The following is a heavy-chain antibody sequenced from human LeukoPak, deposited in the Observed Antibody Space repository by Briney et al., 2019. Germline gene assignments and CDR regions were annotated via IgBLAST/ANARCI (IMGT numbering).Heavy chain of an antibody. CDR2: IYYSGST. CDR3: ARHPVLRYLTTGFDP. CDR1: GGSISSYY. D-gene: IGHD3-9*01. V-gene: IGHV4-59*08. J-gene: IGHJ5*02. Sequence: PSETLSLTCTVSGGSISSYYWGWIRQPPGKGLEWIGYIYYSGSTNYNPSLKSRVTISVDTSKNQFSLKLSSVTAADTAVYYCARHPVLRYLTTGFDPWGQGTLVTVSS.